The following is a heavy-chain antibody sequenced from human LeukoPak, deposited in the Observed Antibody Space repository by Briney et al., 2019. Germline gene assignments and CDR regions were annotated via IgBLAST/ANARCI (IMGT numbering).Heavy chain of an antibody. V-gene: IGHV3-30*18. J-gene: IGHJ4*02. CDR2: ISYDGSNK. Sequence: GGSLRLSCAASGFTFSSYGMHWVRHAPGKGLEWGAVISYDGSNKYYADSVKGRFTISRDNSKNTLYLQMNTLRAEDTAVYYCAKDQQQLVRGPFDYWGQGTLVTVSS. D-gene: IGHD6-13*01. CDR3: AKDQQQLVRGPFDY. CDR1: GFTFSSYG.